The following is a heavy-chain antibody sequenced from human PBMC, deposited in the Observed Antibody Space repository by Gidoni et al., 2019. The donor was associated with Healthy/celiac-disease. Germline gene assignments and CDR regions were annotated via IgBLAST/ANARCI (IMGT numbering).Heavy chain of an antibody. CDR3: AKRFLGGYYAFVDY. CDR2: SSGSGGST. CDR1: GFTFSSYA. Sequence: EVQLLESGGGLVQPGGSLRLSCAASGFTFSSYAMSWVRQAPGKGLGWVSASSGSGGSTYYADSVKGRFTISRDNSKNTLYLQMNSLRAEDTAVYYCAKRFLGGYYAFVDYWGQGTLVTVSS. D-gene: IGHD3-3*01. V-gene: IGHV3-23*01. J-gene: IGHJ4*02.